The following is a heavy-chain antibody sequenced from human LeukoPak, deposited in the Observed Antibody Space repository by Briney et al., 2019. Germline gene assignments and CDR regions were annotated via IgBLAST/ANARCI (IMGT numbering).Heavy chain of an antibody. CDR1: GGTFSSYA. J-gene: IGHJ5*02. CDR3: ARDLGYDILTGYYPRWFDP. D-gene: IGHD3-9*01. Sequence: ASVKVSCKASGGTFSSYAISWVRQAPGQGLEWMGGIIPIFGTANYAQKFQGRVTITADKSTSTAYMELSSLRSEDTAVYYCARDLGYDILTGYYPRWFDPWGQGTLVTVSS. V-gene: IGHV1-69*06. CDR2: IIPIFGTA.